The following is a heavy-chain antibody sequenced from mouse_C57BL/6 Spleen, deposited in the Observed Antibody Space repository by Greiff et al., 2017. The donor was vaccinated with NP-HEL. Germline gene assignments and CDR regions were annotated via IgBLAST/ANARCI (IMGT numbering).Heavy chain of an antibody. J-gene: IGHJ2*01. CDR1: GYAFSSSW. CDR3: ARITTVVAHFDY. CDR2: IYPGDGDT. V-gene: IGHV1-82*01. D-gene: IGHD1-1*01. Sequence: QVHVKQSGPELVKPGASVKISCKASGYAFSSSWMNWVKQRPGKGLEWIGRIYPGDGDTNYNGKFKGKATLTADKSSSTAYMQLSSLTSEDSAVYFCARITTVVAHFDYWGQGTTLTVSS.